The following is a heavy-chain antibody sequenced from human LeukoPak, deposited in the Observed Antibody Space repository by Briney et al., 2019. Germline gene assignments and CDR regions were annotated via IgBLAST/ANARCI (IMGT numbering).Heavy chain of an antibody. CDR1: GLTFSSYW. CDR2: IKQDGSEK. J-gene: IGHJ4*02. V-gene: IGHV3-7*03. D-gene: IGHD3-22*01. Sequence: GGSLRLSCAASGLTFSSYWMSWVRQAPGKGLEWVANIKQDGSEKYYVDSVKGRFTISRDNAKNSLYLQMNSLRAEDTAVYYCARSKAYYDSSGYYYCFDYWGQGTLVTVSS. CDR3: ARSKAYYDSSGYYYCFDY.